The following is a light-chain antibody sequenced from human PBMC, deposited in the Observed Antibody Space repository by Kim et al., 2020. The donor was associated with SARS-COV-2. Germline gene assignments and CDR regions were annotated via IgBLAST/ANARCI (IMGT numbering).Light chain of an antibody. Sequence: VTITCTGTSSAVGTYNYVAWYQQHPGKAPKVMIYEVNKRPSGVPDRFSGSKSANTAFLTVSGLQVEDEADYYCSSYVGTKNFGVVFGGGTQLTVL. CDR2: EVN. CDR1: SSAVGTYNY. CDR3: SSYVGTKNFGVV. J-gene: IGLJ3*02. V-gene: IGLV2-8*01.